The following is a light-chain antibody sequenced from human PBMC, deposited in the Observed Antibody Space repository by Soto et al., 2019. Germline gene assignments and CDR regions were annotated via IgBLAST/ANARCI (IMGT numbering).Light chain of an antibody. V-gene: IGLV2-8*01. Sequence: QSALTQPPSASGSPGQSVTISCTRTSSDVGGYNSVSWYQQHPGKAPKLMIYEVNKRPSGVPDRFSGSKSGNTASLTVSGLQVEDEADYYCSSYGGSNNLVFGGGTKLTVL. CDR2: EVN. CDR3: SSYGGSNNLV. CDR1: SSDVGGYNS. J-gene: IGLJ2*01.